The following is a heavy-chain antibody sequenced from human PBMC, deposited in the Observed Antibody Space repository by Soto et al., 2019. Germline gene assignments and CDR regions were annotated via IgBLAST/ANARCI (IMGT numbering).Heavy chain of an antibody. Sequence: GPGATLVTPTQTLTLTCTFSGFSLSKSRMRVSWIRQPPGKALEWLARIDRDDDKFYSTSLKTRLTISKDTSKNQVVLTMTNMDPVDTATYYCARGGWEYSSGWTYDYWGQGTLVTVSS. J-gene: IGHJ4*02. V-gene: IGHV2-70*04. CDR1: GFSLSKSRMR. D-gene: IGHD6-19*01. CDR3: ARGGWEYSSGWTYDY. CDR2: IDRDDDK.